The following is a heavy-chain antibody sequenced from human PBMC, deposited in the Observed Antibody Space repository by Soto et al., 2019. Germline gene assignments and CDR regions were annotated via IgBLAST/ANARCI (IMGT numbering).Heavy chain of an antibody. V-gene: IGHV3-9*01. CDR3: VQGRYPTMASPLDH. CDR2: ISWDSGTI. J-gene: IGHJ5*02. CDR1: GFTFDDCS. D-gene: IGHD5-12*01. Sequence: EVQLVESGGGLVQPGKSLRLSCVASGFTFDDCSMHWVRQAPGKGLEWVSGISWDSGTIGYADSVKGRFRISRDGAKNSLYLQMNSLRVEDGALYYCVQGRYPTMASPLDHWGQGTLVTVSS.